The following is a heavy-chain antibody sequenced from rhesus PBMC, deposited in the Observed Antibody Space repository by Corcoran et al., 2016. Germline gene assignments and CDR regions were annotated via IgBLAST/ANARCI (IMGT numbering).Heavy chain of an antibody. J-gene: IGHJ1*01. V-gene: IGHV4-122*02. CDR1: GGSISSGYYY. CDR3: AREYPVTTRFEF. Sequence: QVQLQESGPGLVKPSETLSLTCAVSGGSISSGYYYWSWIRQPPGKGLEWIGYITYSGITSYNPSLKSRVTISRDTSKNQFSLKLSSVTAADTAVYYCAREYPVTTRFEFWGQGALVTVSS. CDR2: ITYSGIT. D-gene: IGHD4-23*01.